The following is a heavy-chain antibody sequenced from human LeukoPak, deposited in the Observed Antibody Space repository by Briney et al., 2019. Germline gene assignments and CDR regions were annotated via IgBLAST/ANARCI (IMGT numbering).Heavy chain of an antibody. CDR2: IYTSGST. Sequence: SETLSLTCIVSGGSIRSSYWNWIRQPAGEGLEWIGIIYTSGSTNYNPSLKSRVTMSVDTSENQFSLKLTSVTAADTAVYYCARSDYYDSSDIWGQGTMVTVSS. D-gene: IGHD3-22*01. V-gene: IGHV4-4*07. CDR3: ARSDYYDSSDI. CDR1: GGSIRSSY. J-gene: IGHJ3*02.